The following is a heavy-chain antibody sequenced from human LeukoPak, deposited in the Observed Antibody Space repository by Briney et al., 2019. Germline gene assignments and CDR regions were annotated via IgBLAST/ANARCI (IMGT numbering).Heavy chain of an antibody. J-gene: IGHJ3*02. Sequence: SVKVSCKASGGTFSSYTISWVRQAPGQGLEWMGRIIPILGIANYAQKFQGRVTITADKSTSTAYMELSSLRSEDTAVYYCARSPRIGYDSSGYTNIWGQGTMVTVSS. D-gene: IGHD3-22*01. CDR2: IIPILGIA. CDR3: ARSPRIGYDSSGYTNI. CDR1: GGTFSSYT. V-gene: IGHV1-69*02.